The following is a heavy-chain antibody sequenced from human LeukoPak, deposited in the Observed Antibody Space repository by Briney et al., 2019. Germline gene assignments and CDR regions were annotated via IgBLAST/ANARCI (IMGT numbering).Heavy chain of an antibody. CDR3: ARSELGYCTSTSCHYYYYMDV. CDR1: GFTFSNYA. D-gene: IGHD2-2*01. J-gene: IGHJ6*03. CDR2: ISSSSSTI. Sequence: GGSLRLSCAASGFTFSNYAMSWVRQAPGKGLEWVSYISSSSSTIYYADSVKGRFTIPRDNAKNSLYLQMNSLRAEDTAVYYCARSELGYCTSTSCHYYYYMDVWGKGTTVTVSS. V-gene: IGHV3-48*04.